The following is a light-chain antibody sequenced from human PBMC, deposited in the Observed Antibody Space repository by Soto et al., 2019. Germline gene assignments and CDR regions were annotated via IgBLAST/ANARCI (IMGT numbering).Light chain of an antibody. CDR2: DVT. V-gene: IGLV2-11*01. J-gene: IGLJ2*01. CDR1: SSDVGGYSH. CDR3: CSFAGTYTI. Sequence: QSALTQPRSVSGSPGQSVTISCTGSSSDVGGYSHVSWFQQHPGKAPKLMIYDVTKRPSGVPDRFSGSKSGNTASLTISGLQAEDESDYYCCSFAGTYTIFGGGTKL.